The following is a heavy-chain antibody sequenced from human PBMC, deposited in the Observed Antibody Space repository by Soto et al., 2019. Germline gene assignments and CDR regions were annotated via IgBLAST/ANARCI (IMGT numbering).Heavy chain of an antibody. Sequence: GGSLRLSCAASGFTFSSYWMSWVRQAPGKGLEWVANIKQDGSEKYYVDSVKGRFTISRDNAKNSLYLQMNSLRAEDTAVYYCARVCEPRQQNSPTIYFDYWGQGTLVTVSS. V-gene: IGHV3-7*03. CDR2: IKQDGSEK. CDR3: ARVCEPRQQNSPTIYFDY. J-gene: IGHJ4*02. CDR1: GFTFSSYW. D-gene: IGHD3-3*01.